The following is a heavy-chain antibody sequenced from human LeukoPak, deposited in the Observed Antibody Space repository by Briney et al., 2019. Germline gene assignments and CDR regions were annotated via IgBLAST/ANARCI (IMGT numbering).Heavy chain of an antibody. CDR3: AKGQYYYDSSGYYLPLGIFDY. CDR2: ISGSGGST. CDR1: GFTFSSYA. Sequence: QSGGSLRLSCAASGFTFSSYAMSWVRQAPEKGLEWVSAISGSGGSTYYADSVKGRFTISRDNSKNTLYLQMNSLRAEDTAVYYCAKGQYYYDSSGYYLPLGIFDYWGQGTLVTVSS. J-gene: IGHJ4*02. D-gene: IGHD3-22*01. V-gene: IGHV3-23*01.